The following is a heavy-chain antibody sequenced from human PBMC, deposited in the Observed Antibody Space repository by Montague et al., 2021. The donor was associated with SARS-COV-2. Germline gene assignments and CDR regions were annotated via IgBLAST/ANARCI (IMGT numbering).Heavy chain of an antibody. D-gene: IGHD6-19*01. CDR3: ARDIAVAGLFDY. V-gene: IGHV4-61*02. Sequence: TLSLTCTVSGGSISSGSYYWIWIRQPAGKGLEWIGCISISGSSNYNPSLKSPVTISVDTSKNQFSLKLSSVTAADTAVYYCARDIAVAGLFDYWGQGTLVTVSS. CDR1: GGSISSGSYY. J-gene: IGHJ4*02. CDR2: ISISGSS.